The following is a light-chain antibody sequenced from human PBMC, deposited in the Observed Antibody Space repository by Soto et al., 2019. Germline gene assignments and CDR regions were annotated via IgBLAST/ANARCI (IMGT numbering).Light chain of an antibody. CDR1: NSDVGNYNL. CDR2: EVT. V-gene: IGLV2-23*02. J-gene: IGLJ3*02. Sequence: QSALTQPASVSGSPGQSITISCTGTNSDVGNYNLVSWYQQHPGKAPKLMMYEVTKRPSGVSNRFSGSKSGNTASLTISGLQAEDEADYYCCSYACSATWVFGGGTKVTVL. CDR3: CSYACSATWV.